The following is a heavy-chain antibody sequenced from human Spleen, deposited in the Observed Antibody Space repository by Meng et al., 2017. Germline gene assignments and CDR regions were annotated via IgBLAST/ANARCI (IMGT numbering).Heavy chain of an antibody. D-gene: IGHD3-9*01. V-gene: IGHV3-23*01. CDR1: GFTFTSYA. CDR2: ISGSGGTT. Sequence: GESLKISCAGSGFTFTSYAMSWVRQAPGKGLEWVSGISGSGGTTYYADSVKGRFTISRDNSKNTLYLQINSLTAEDTAVYYCAKVCYDILSGYHDAFDIWGQGTMVTVSS. CDR3: AKVCYDILSGYHDAFDI. J-gene: IGHJ3*02.